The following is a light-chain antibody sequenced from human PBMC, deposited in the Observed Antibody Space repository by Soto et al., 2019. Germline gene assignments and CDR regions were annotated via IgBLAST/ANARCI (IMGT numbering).Light chain of an antibody. Sequence: EIVLTQSPATLSLSPGEGATLSCRASQSVSSYLAWYQQKPGQAPRLLIYDTSNRATGIPARFSGRGSGTDFTLIISSLEPEDFAVYYCQQRSTWPVTFGLGTKVEV. CDR1: QSVSSY. CDR3: QQRSTWPVT. J-gene: IGKJ1*01. V-gene: IGKV3-11*01. CDR2: DTS.